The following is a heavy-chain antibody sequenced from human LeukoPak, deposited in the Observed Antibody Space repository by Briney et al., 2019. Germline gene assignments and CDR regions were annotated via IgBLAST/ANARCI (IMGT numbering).Heavy chain of an antibody. J-gene: IGHJ4*02. CDR3: ARSDVWGELHLDY. Sequence: GASVKVSCKASGYTLRNYDINWVRQATGQGLEWMAWISAYNGKTNYAQKFQGRGTMTTDRSTSTAYMELRSLTSDDTAVYYCARSDVWGELHLDYWGQGTLVTVSS. CDR2: ISAYNGKT. D-gene: IGHD3-16*01. CDR1: GYTLRNYD. V-gene: IGHV1-18*01.